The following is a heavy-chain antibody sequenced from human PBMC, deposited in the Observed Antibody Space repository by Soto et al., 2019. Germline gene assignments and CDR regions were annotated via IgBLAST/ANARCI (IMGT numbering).Heavy chain of an antibody. CDR3: AKDGPYDTTLGAFDI. V-gene: IGHV3-21*01. Sequence: GGSLRLSCAASGFTFSSYSMNWVRQAPGKGLEWVSSISSSSSYIYYADSVKGRFTISRDNAKNSLYLQMNSLRAEDTALYYCAKDGPYDTTLGAFDIWGKGKMVTVSS. CDR1: GFTFSSYS. CDR2: ISSSSSYI. D-gene: IGHD3-22*01. J-gene: IGHJ3*02.